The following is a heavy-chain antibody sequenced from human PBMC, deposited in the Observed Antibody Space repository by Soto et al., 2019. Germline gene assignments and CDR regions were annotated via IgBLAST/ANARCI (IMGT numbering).Heavy chain of an antibody. D-gene: IGHD3-3*02. CDR2: MRANSGDT. CDR3: ARYIYGQGFQA. J-gene: IGHJ5*02. CDR1: GDIFTNFD. V-gene: IGHV1-8*01. Sequence: QVQLVQPGAEVRKPGASVKVSCKASGDIFTNFDFNWVRQATGQGLEWIGWMRANSGDTGHDQKFQGGVRMTRDTCMSTAYMELSSLRAEDPAVYYCARYIYGQGFQAWGQGTLVFVSS.